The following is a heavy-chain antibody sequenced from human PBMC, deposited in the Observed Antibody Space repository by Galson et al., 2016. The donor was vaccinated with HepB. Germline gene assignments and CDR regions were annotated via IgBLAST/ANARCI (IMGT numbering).Heavy chain of an antibody. CDR3: ATLKGDSNFYDY. J-gene: IGHJ4*02. D-gene: IGHD3-22*01. Sequence: SLRLSCAASGFTFSSCWMSWVRQAPGKGLEWVATIQRDGSEKYYVESVKGRFTISRDNAKSSLWLQMNGLRDEDTAVYYCATLKGDSNFYDYWGQGTLVTVSS. V-gene: IGHV3-7*01. CDR1: GFTFSSCW. CDR2: IQRDGSEK.